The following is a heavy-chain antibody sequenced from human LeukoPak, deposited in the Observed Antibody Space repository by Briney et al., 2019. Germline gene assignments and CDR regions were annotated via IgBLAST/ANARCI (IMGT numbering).Heavy chain of an antibody. CDR3: VRDRGGGNWPDY. Sequence: PGGSLRLSCATSGFSFSTYNMNWVHQAPGEGLEWVSSVSSSSSYIYYSDSVKGRFTISRDDAKNSLFLQMNSLRAEDTAVYFCVRDRGGGNWPDYWGQGTLVTVSS. CDR2: VSSSSSYI. V-gene: IGHV3-21*01. J-gene: IGHJ4*02. CDR1: GFSFSTYN. D-gene: IGHD1-20*01.